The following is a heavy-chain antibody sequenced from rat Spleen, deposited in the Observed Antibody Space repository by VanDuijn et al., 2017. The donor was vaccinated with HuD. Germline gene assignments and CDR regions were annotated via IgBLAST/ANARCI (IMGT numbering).Heavy chain of an antibody. J-gene: IGHJ2*01. D-gene: IGHD2-1*01. CDR3: SRRYDFDY. CDR1: GFTFSDYY. CDR2: ISFDGIST. Sequence: EVQLVESDGGLVQPGRSLKLSCAASGFTFSDYYMAWVRQAPTKGLEWVATISFDGISTYYRDSVKGRFTISRDNAKNTLYLQMDSLRSEDTATYYCSRRYDFDYWGQGVMVTVSS. V-gene: IGHV5-29*01.